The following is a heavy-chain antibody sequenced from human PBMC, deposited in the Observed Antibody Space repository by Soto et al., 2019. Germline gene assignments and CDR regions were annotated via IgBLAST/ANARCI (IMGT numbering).Heavy chain of an antibody. J-gene: IGHJ4*02. Sequence: EVQLVESGGGLIQPGGSLRLSCTASGFTVSSNYMTWVRQAPGKGLEWVSVIYSGGKTYYPDSVKGRFTSSRDKSKNTLYLQRNSLRAEDTAVYYCAGATGRYWGQGNVVTVSS. CDR2: IYSGGKT. D-gene: IGHD1-1*01. CDR1: GFTVSSNY. V-gene: IGHV3-53*01. CDR3: AGATGRY.